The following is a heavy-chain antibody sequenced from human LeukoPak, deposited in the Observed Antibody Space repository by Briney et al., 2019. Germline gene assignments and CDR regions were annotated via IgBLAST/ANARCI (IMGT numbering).Heavy chain of an antibody. J-gene: IGHJ3*02. CDR3: GRVSCGGNCYSLIGTFDI. D-gene: IGHD2-15*01. CDR2: ILPIFGTT. V-gene: IGHV1-69*13. Sequence: SVKVSCKASGYTFTSFGISWVRQAPGQGLEWMGGILPIFGTTNYAQKFQARVTITADESTSTAYMEMSSLRSEDTAVYYCGRVSCGGNCYSLIGTFDIWGQGTMVTVSS. CDR1: GYTFTSFG.